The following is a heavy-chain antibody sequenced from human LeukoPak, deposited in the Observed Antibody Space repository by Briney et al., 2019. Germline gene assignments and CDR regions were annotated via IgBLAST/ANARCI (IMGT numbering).Heavy chain of an antibody. CDR2: INHSGST. CDR3: ARLSYYYDSSGYYPPGYGMDV. Sequence: SETLSLTCTVSGGSISSYYWSWIRQPPGKGLEWIGEINHSGSTNYNPSLKSRVTISVDTSKNQFSLKLSSVTAADTAVYYCARLSYYYDSSGYYPPGYGMDVWGQGTTVTVSS. V-gene: IGHV4-34*01. CDR1: GGSISSYY. J-gene: IGHJ6*02. D-gene: IGHD3-22*01.